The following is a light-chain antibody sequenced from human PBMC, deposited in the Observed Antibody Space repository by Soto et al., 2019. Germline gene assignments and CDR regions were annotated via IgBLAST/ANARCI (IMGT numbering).Light chain of an antibody. CDR3: QQRSDWPST. V-gene: IGKV3-11*01. J-gene: IGKJ4*01. CDR1: QSVSRY. Sequence: EIVLTQSPATLSLSPGERATLSCRASQSVSRYLAWYQQKPGQAPRLLIYDASNRATGIPARFSGSGSGTDITLTISSPETEDFAVYYCQQRSDWPSTFGGGTKVQIK. CDR2: DAS.